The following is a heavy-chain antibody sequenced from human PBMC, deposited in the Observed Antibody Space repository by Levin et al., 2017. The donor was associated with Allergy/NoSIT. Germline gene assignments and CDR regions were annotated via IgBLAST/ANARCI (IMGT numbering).Heavy chain of an antibody. V-gene: IGHV3-30-3*01. CDR1: GFTFSSYA. CDR2: ISYDGSNK. J-gene: IGHJ3*02. D-gene: IGHD2-15*01. CDR3: ASGIVVVVAATGGAFDI. Sequence: GESLKISCAASGFTFSSYAMHWVRQAPGKGLEWVAVISYDGSNKYYADSVKGRFTISRDNSKNTLYLQMNSLRAEDTAVYYCASGIVVVVAATGGAFDIWGQGTMVTVSS.